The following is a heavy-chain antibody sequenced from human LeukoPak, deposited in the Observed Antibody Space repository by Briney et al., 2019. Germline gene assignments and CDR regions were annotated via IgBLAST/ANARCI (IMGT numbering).Heavy chain of an antibody. Sequence: ASVTVSFKASGYTFTSYGISWVRQAPGQGGEWMGWMSAYNGNTNYAQKLQGRVTMTTEKSTSTASMERRSLRSDDTAVYYGAGGLTGYCSYGGKGTRVTVSS. V-gene: IGHV1-18*04. CDR2: MSAYNGNT. CDR3: AGGLTGYCSY. CDR1: GYTFTSYG. J-gene: IGHJ4*02. D-gene: IGHD3-9*01.